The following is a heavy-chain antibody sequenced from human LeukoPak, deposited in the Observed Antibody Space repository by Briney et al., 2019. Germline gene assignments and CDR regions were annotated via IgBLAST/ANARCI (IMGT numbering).Heavy chain of an antibody. CDR3: ARGMSNSPYYFYYYMDV. V-gene: IGHV7-4-1*02. J-gene: IGHJ6*03. CDR1: GYTFTSYT. CDR2: INTNTEKP. D-gene: IGHD1-1*01. Sequence: ASVKVSCKASGYTFTSYTMNWVRQAPGQGLEWMGCINTNTEKPTYAQGFTGRFVFSLYTSVSTAYLQISSLKAEDTAVYYCARGMSNSPYYFYYYMDVWGKGTTVTVSS.